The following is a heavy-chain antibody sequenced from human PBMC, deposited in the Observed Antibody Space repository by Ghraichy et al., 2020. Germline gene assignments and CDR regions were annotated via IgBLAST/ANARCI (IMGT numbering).Heavy chain of an antibody. CDR3: ARDFAAPPGSGSFLGEAAFDI. CDR2: ISSSSSYI. D-gene: IGHD1-26*01. V-gene: IGHV3-21*01. CDR1: GFTFSSYS. J-gene: IGHJ3*02. Sequence: GGSLRLSCAASGFTFSSYSMNWVRQAPGKGLEWVSSISSSSSYIYYADSVKGRFTISRDNAKNSLYLQMNSLRAEDTAVYYCARDFAAPPGSGSFLGEAAFDIWGQGTMVTVSS.